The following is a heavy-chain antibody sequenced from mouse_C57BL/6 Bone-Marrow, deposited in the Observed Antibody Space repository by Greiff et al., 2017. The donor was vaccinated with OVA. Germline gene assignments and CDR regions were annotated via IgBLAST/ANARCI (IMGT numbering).Heavy chain of an antibody. J-gene: IGHJ2*01. CDR3: TGTVVVDY. D-gene: IGHD1-1*01. CDR1: GFNIKDDY. Sequence: DVQLQESGAELVRPGASVKLSCTASGFNIKDDYMHWVKQRPEQGLEWIGWIDPENGDTEYASKFQGKATITADTSSNTAYLQLSSLTSEDTAVYYCTGTVVVDYWGQGTTLTVSS. CDR2: IDPENGDT. V-gene: IGHV14-4*01.